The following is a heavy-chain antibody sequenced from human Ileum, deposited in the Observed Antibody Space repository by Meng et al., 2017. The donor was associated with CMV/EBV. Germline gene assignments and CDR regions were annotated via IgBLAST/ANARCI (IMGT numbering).Heavy chain of an antibody. Sequence: CKSSGYTVTYYYVHWVRQAPGQGLQWMGWINTNTGGTTYSQKFQGRVTLTRDTSTGTVYMELSSLRSDDTALFYCARGRIGGGNDYWGQGSLVTVSS. V-gene: IGHV1-2*02. D-gene: IGHD2-15*01. J-gene: IGHJ4*02. CDR2: INTNTGGT. CDR3: ARGRIGGGNDY. CDR1: GYTVTYYY.